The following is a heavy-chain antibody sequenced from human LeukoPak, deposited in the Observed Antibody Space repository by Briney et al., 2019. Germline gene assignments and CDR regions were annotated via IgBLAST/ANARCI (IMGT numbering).Heavy chain of an antibody. D-gene: IGHD2-2*01. Sequence: ASVKVSCKASGYTFTSYGIGWVRQAPGQGLEWMGWISAYNGNTNYAQKLQGRVTMTTDTSTSTAYMELRSLRSDDTAVYYCASRSNYCSSTSCYYYWGQGTLVTVSS. CDR3: ASRSNYCSSTSCYYY. CDR1: GYTFTSYG. V-gene: IGHV1-18*01. CDR2: ISAYNGNT. J-gene: IGHJ4*02.